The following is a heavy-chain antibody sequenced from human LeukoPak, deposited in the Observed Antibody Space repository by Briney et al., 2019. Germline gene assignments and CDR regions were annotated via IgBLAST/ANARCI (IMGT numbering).Heavy chain of an antibody. V-gene: IGHV3-23*01. J-gene: IGHJ3*02. CDR3: ARGPDAFDI. Sequence: GGSLRLSCAASGFTFSSYAMSWVRQAPGKGLEWVSAISGSGGSTYYADSVKGRFTISRDNAKNSLYLQMNSLRAEDTAVYYCARGPDAFDIWGQGTMVTVSS. CDR2: ISGSGGST. CDR1: GFTFSSYA.